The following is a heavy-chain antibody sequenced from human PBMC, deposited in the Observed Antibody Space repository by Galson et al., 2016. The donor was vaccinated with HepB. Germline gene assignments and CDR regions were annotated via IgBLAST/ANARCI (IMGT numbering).Heavy chain of an antibody. D-gene: IGHD2-15*01. CDR1: GFSVTTRGVR. CDR3: ARAYCSDGSCYNAFDS. V-gene: IGHV2-70*04. Sequence: PALVKPTQTLTLTCTFSGFSVTTRGVRVNWIRQPPGKALEWLARIDWDGDKFYSTSLKTRLTISKDTSKNQVVLAMTNMDPVDTATYYCARAYCSDGSCYNAFDSWGLGTLVTVSS. CDR2: IDWDGDK. J-gene: IGHJ4*02.